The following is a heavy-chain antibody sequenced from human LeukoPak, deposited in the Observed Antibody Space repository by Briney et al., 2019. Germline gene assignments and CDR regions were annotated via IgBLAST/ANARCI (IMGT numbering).Heavy chain of an antibody. D-gene: IGHD3-9*01. CDR3: ARLSRSYYDILTGYSHPYYYGMDV. V-gene: IGHV4-59*08. Sequence: PSETLSLTCTVSGGSVTSYYWSWIRQPPGKGLEWIGYISGTTNYNPSLKSRVTISQDTSKNQFSLKLTSVTAADTAVYYCARLSRSYYDILTGYSHPYYYGMDVWGQGTTVTVSS. J-gene: IGHJ6*02. CDR1: GGSVTSYY. CDR2: ISGTT.